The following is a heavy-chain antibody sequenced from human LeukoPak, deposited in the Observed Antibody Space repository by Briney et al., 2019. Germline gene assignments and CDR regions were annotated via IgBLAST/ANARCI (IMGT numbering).Heavy chain of an antibody. CDR2: IYYSGIT. J-gene: IGHJ4*02. CDR1: GGSVSSGGYY. CDR3: ARSTYDILTGYSGFDY. D-gene: IGHD3-9*01. V-gene: IGHV4-30-4*01. Sequence: SEALSLTCTVSGGSVSSGGYYWSWIRQPPGKGLEWIGYIYYSGITYYNPSLKIRVTISVDASKNQFSLKLSSVTAADTAVDYCARSTYDILTGYSGFDYWGQGTLVTVSS.